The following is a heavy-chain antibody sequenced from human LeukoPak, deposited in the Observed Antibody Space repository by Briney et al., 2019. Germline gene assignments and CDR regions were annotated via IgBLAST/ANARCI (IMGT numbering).Heavy chain of an antibody. CDR3: ARDQRPYCSGGSCYSNWFDP. J-gene: IGHJ5*02. CDR2: ISYDGSNK. V-gene: IGHV3-30-3*01. D-gene: IGHD2-15*01. Sequence: PGRSLRLSCAASGFTFSSYAIHWVRQAPGKGLEWVAVISYDGSNKYYADSVKGRFTISRDNSKNTLYLQMNSLRVEDTAVYYCARDQRPYCSGGSCYSNWFDPWGQGTLVTVSS. CDR1: GFTFSSYA.